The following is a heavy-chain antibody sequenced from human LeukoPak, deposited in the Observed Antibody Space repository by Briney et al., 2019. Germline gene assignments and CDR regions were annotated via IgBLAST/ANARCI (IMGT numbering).Heavy chain of an antibody. CDR2: IKNDGAVK. CDR3: TREDVPGYYDSSGYFS. J-gene: IGHJ4*02. Sequence: GGSLTLSCAASGFTFSYHWMTWVRQAPGKGLEWVANIKNDGAVKNYVDSVKGRFTISRDNAKNSLYLQMNSLRAEDTAVYYCTREDVPGYYDSSGYFSWGQGTLVTVSS. D-gene: IGHD3-22*01. CDR1: GFTFSYHW. V-gene: IGHV3-7*01.